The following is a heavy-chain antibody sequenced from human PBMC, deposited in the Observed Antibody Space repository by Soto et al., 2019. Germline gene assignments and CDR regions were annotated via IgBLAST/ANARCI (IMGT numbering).Heavy chain of an antibody. CDR2: INAGNGNT. Sequence: ASVKVSCKASGYTFTSYAMHWVRQAPGQRLEWMGWINAGNGNTKYSQKFQGRVTITRDTSAGTAYMELSSLRSEDTAVYYCARSIAAAGRLFCDYWGQGTLVTVSS. CDR3: ARSIAAAGRLFCDY. J-gene: IGHJ4*02. V-gene: IGHV1-3*01. D-gene: IGHD6-13*01. CDR1: GYTFTSYA.